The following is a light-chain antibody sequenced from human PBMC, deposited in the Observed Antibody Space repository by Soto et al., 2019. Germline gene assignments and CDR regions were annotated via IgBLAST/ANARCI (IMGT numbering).Light chain of an antibody. J-gene: IGKJ1*01. CDR3: QQYSTYPWT. CDR2: DAS. CDR1: QSISSW. V-gene: IGKV1-5*01. Sequence: GDRVTITCRASQSISSWLAWYQQKPGKAPKVLIFDASSLESGVPSRFSGSGSATEFTLTISSLQPDDFATYYRQQYSTYPWTFGQGTKV.